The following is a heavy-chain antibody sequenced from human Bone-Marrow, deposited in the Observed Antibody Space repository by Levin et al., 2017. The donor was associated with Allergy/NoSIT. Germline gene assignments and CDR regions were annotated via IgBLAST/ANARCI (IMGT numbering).Heavy chain of an antibody. V-gene: IGHV3-66*02. CDR3: ARLDLITGIDY. CDR1: GFTVSNNY. CDR2: IYSGGST. D-gene: IGHD1-14*01. J-gene: IGHJ4*02. Sequence: HPGGSLRLSCVVSGFTVSNNYMSWVRQAPGKGLEWVSVIYSGGSTYYADSVKGRLTISRDNSKNTVYLQMNSLRAEDTAVYYCARLDLITGIDYWGQGTLVTVSS.